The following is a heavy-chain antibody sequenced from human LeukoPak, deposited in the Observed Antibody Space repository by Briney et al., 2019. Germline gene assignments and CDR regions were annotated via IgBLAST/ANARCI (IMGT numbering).Heavy chain of an antibody. CDR1: GFSFSRDS. D-gene: IGHD2-15*01. Sequence: GGSLRLSCVASGFSFSRDSMNWVRQAPGKGLEWISYISYDSMIKYYADSVRGRFTISRDSAKDSLYLQMHSLRAEDTAVYYCVRDNPRCCGVVPANIDDYWGQGTLVTVSS. CDR2: ISYDSMIK. J-gene: IGHJ4*02. CDR3: VRDNPRCCGVVPANIDDY. V-gene: IGHV3-48*01.